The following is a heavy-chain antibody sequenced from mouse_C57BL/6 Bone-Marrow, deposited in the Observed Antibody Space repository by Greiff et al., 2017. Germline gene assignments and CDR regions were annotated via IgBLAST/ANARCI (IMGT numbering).Heavy chain of an antibody. V-gene: IGHV1-81*01. CDR1: GYTFTSYG. CDR3: ARSPLYDYDDY. CDR2: IYTRSGNT. D-gene: IGHD2-4*01. Sequence: QVQLKESGAELARPGASVKLSCKASGYTFTSYGISWVKQRNGQGLEWIGEIYTRSGNTYYNEKCKGKATLTADKSSSTAYMELRSLTSEYSAVYFCARSPLYDYDDYWGQGTTLTVSS. J-gene: IGHJ2*01.